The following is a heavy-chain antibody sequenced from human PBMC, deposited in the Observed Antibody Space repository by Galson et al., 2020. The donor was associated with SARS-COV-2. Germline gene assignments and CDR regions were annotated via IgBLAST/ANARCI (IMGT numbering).Heavy chain of an antibody. CDR1: GGSLTSFF. D-gene: IGHD3-9*01. V-gene: IGHV4-59*08. CDR2: IYYSGST. Sequence: SETLSLTCTVSGGSLTSFFWSWIRQPPGKGLEWIGYIYYSGSTNYNPSLKSRVTISVDTSKNQFSLKLTSVTAADTAVYYCARLRYFDWLPTPYFDYWGQGTLVTVSS. J-gene: IGHJ4*02. CDR3: ARLRYFDWLPTPYFDY.